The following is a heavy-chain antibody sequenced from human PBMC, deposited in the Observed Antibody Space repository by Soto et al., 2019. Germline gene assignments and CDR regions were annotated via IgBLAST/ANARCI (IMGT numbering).Heavy chain of an antibody. CDR3: ARESGGANSL. CDR2: INGDGSST. D-gene: IGHD2-15*01. V-gene: IGHV3-74*01. Sequence: PGGSLRLSCAASGFTFSSYWMHWVRQAPGKGLVWVSRINGDGSSTGYADSVKGRFTISRDNAKNTLYLQMNSLRAEDTAVYYCARESGGANSLWGQGTLVTGSS. J-gene: IGHJ4*02. CDR1: GFTFSSYW.